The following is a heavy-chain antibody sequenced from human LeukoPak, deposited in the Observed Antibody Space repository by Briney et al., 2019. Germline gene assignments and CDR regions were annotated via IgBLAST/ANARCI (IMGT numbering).Heavy chain of an antibody. D-gene: IGHD2/OR15-2a*01. CDR3: TSNSMAGVGSMDY. CDR1: GYTFTGYF. Sequence: GASVKVSCKASGYTFTGYFIQWVRQAPGQGLEWMGWINSNSGGTKYAQKFQGRVTMSGDTSISTVYMELSRLASDDTAVYFCTSNSMAGVGSMDYWGQGTLVTVSS. J-gene: IGHJ4*02. V-gene: IGHV1-2*02. CDR2: INSNSGGT.